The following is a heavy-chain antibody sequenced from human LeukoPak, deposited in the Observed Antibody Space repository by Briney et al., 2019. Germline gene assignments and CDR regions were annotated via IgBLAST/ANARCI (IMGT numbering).Heavy chain of an antibody. J-gene: IGHJ3*02. V-gene: IGHV4-61*02. CDR1: GGSISSGSYY. D-gene: IGHD4-17*01. CDR2: IYTSGST. Sequence: SETLSLTCTVSGGSISSGSYYWSWIRQPAGKGLEWIGRIYTSGSTNYNPSLKSRVTISVDTSKNQFSLKLSSVTAADTAVYYCARDRIATVTYDAFDIWGQGTMVTVSS. CDR3: ARDRIATVTYDAFDI.